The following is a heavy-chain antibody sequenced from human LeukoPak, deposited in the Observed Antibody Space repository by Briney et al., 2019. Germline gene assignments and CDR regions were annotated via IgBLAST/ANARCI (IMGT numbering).Heavy chain of an antibody. J-gene: IGHJ2*01. CDR2: IYSSGSS. CDR1: GGSINSYY. V-gene: IGHV4-59*08. D-gene: IGHD3-22*01. CDR3: SRHGKESSGYSGHWYFDL. Sequence: SETLSLTCTVSGGSINSYYWSWVRQPPGKGLEWIGYIYSSGSSDYNPSLKSRVIMSVDTSKNQFSLKVTSVTAALTAMSCWSRHGKESSGYSGHWYFDLWGRGTLVTVSS.